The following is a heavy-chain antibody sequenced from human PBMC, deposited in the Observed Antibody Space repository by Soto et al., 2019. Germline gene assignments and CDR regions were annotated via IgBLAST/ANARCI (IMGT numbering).Heavy chain of an antibody. J-gene: IGHJ4*02. CDR3: ARRFCRGGRCYSSFDY. Sequence: SETLSLTCSVSGGSVNSYDWSWIRQPPGKELEWIGYIYNSGGTDYNPSLKSRVTISEDTSKNQFSLKLTSVTATDTAVYYCARRFCRGGRCYSSFDYWGQGSLVTVSS. CDR2: IYNSGGT. V-gene: IGHV4-59*08. D-gene: IGHD2-15*01. CDR1: GGSVNSYD.